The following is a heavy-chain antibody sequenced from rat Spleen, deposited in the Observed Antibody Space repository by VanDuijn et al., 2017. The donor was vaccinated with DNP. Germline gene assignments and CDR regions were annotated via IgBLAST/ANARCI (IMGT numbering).Heavy chain of an antibody. CDR1: GFNFNDHW. CDR3: ASGPNYGGYSDYFVS. D-gene: IGHD1-11*01. V-gene: IGHV4-2*01. Sequence: EVQLVESGGGLVQPGRSMKLSCAASGFNFNDHWMGWVRQAPGKGLEWIGQINKDSSTLNYIPSLKDKFTISRDNAQNTLYLQMSKLGSEDTAIYYCASGPNYGGYSDYFVSWGQGVMVTVSS. J-gene: IGHJ2*01. CDR2: INKDSSTL.